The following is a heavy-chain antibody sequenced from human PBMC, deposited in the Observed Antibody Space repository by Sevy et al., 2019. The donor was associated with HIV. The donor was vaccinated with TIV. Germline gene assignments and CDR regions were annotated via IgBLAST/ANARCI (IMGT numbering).Heavy chain of an antibody. CDR2: ISYDGSNK. V-gene: IGHV3-30*04. CDR1: GFTLNIYA. Sequence: GGSLRRSCAASGFTLNIYAMHWVRQAPGKGLEWVAVISYDGSNKYYADSVKGRVTISKDNSKNTLYLQMNSLSAEDTAVYYCARDPSKSSYSSSWYYLDYWGQGTLVTVPS. D-gene: IGHD6-13*01. CDR3: ARDPSKSSYSSSWYYLDY. J-gene: IGHJ4*02.